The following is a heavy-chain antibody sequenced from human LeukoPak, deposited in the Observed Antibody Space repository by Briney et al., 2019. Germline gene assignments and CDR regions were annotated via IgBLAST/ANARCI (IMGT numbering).Heavy chain of an antibody. J-gene: IGHJ4*02. V-gene: IGHV4-31*03. Sequence: PSQTLSLTCTVSGGSIGSGGYNWSWIRQHPGKGLECIGYIYYGGSTYYNQSLKSRVTISVDTSKNQFSLKLSSVTAADTAVYYCARGSYVGPTSGYFDYWGQGTLVTVSS. CDR2: IYYGGST. D-gene: IGHD1-26*01. CDR1: GGSIGSGGYN. CDR3: ARGSYVGPTSGYFDY.